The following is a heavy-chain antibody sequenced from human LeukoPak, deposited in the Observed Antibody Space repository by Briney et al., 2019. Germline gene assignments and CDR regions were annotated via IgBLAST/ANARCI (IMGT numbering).Heavy chain of an antibody. CDR3: ARQTGAGLDF. Sequence: SETLSLICTASGDSISSGGYHWGWIRQPPGKGLEWIGIIYYSGGTYYNPSLKSRVTTSLDTSKNQFSLKLTSVTAADTAVYYCARQTGAGLDFWGRGTLVTVSS. CDR2: IYYSGGT. J-gene: IGHJ4*02. CDR1: GDSISSGGYH. D-gene: IGHD6-13*01. V-gene: IGHV4-39*01.